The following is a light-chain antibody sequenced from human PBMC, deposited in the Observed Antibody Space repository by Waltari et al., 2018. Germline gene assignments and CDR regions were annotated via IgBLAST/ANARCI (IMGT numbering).Light chain of an antibody. CDR3: QQYKTFSRT. CDR2: EAS. Sequence: DIQMTQSPSTLSASVGDRVTITCRASQNFNNWLAWYQQTPGRAPKLLIYEASSLESGVPSRFRGSGSGTLFTLTITSLQPDDVALYYCQQYKTFSRTFGQGTQVEIK. V-gene: IGKV1-5*01. J-gene: IGKJ1*01. CDR1: QNFNNW.